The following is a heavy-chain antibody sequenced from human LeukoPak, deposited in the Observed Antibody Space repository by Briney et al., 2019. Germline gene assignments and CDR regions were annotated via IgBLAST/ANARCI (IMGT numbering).Heavy chain of an antibody. V-gene: IGHV4-59*01. CDR2: IYYSGST. CDR1: GGSISSYY. D-gene: IGHD5-18*01. Sequence: PSETLSLTCTVSGGSISSYYWSWIRQPPGKGLEWIGYIYYSGSTNYNPSLKSRVTISVDTSKNQFSLKLSSVTAADTAVYYCARVGPVGIQRWHDAFDIWGQGTMVTVSS. J-gene: IGHJ3*02. CDR3: ARVGPVGIQRWHDAFDI.